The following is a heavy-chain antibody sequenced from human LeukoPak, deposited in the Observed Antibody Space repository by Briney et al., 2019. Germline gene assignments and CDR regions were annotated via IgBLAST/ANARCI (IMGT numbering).Heavy chain of an antibody. J-gene: IGHJ3*02. Sequence: GGSLRLSCVASGFTFSSYGMHWVRQAPGKGLEWVAVIWYDGSNKYYADSVKGRFTISRDNSKNTLYLQMNSLRAEDTAVYYCAREQQLDASVGAFDIWGQGTMVTVSS. CDR3: AREQQLDASVGAFDI. D-gene: IGHD6-13*01. CDR2: IWYDGSNK. CDR1: GFTFSSYG. V-gene: IGHV3-33*01.